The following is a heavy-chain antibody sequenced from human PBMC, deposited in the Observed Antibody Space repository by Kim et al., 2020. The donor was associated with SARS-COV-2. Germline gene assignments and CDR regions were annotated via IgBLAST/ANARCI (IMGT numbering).Heavy chain of an antibody. D-gene: IGHD5-18*01. CDR2: ISGSGGST. CDR1: GFTFSSYA. V-gene: IGHV3-23*01. CDR3: AKDRDTRRPASWIQLWASFDY. J-gene: IGHJ4*02. Sequence: GGSLRLSCAASGFTFSSYAMSWVRQAPGKGLEWVSAISGSGGSTYYADSVKGRFTISRDNSKNTLYLQMNSLRAEDTAVYYCAKDRDTRRPASWIQLWASFDYWGQGTLVTVSS.